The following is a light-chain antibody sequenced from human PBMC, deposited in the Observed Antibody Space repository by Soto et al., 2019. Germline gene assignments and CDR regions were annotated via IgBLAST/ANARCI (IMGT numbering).Light chain of an antibody. CDR2: GNS. CDR1: SSNIGAGYD. CDR3: QSYDSSLSGLV. J-gene: IGLJ3*02. V-gene: IGLV1-40*01. Sequence: QSVLTQPPSVSGAPGQRVTISCTGSSSNIGAGYDGHWYQQLPGTAPKLLIYGNSNRPSGVPDRFSGSKSGTSASLAITGLQDEDESDYYCQSYDSSLSGLVFGRGTKLTVL.